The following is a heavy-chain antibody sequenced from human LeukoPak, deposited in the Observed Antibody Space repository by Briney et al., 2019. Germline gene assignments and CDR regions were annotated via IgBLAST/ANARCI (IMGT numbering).Heavy chain of an antibody. CDR1: GGTFSSYA. CDR2: IIPILGIA. D-gene: IGHD3-22*01. CDR3: ARGRAYYYDSSGYELGY. J-gene: IGHJ4*02. Sequence: GASVKVSCKASGGTFSSYAISWVRQAPGQGLEWMGRIIPILGIANYAQKFQGRVTITADKSTSTAYMELSSLRSEDTAVYYCARGRAYYYDSSGYELGYWGQGTLVTVSS. V-gene: IGHV1-69*04.